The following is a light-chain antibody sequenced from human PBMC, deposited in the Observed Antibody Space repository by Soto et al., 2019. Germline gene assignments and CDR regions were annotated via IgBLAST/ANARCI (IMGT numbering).Light chain of an antibody. CDR2: GNS. CDR3: QSYYSSLLGV. V-gene: IGLV1-40*01. J-gene: IGLJ2*01. CDR1: SSNIGAGYD. Sequence: QAVVTQPPSVSGAPGQRVTIYCTGSSSNIGAGYDVHWYQQLPGTAPKRLIFGNSNRPSGVPARVSGSRSGGTSASLAITGLQAEDEADYYCQSYYSSLLGVFGGGTKLTVL.